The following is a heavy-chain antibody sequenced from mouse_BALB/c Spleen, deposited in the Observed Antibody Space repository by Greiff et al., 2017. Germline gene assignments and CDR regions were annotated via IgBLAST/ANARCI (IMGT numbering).Heavy chain of an antibody. Sequence: VQLQQSGPELVKPGASVRISCKASGYTFTSYYIHWVKQRPGQGLEWIGWIYPGNVNTKYNEKFKGKATLTADKSSSTAYMQLSSLTSEDSAVYFCASVTTAFPWFAYWGQGTLVTVSA. CDR1: GYTFTSYY. D-gene: IGHD1-2*01. J-gene: IGHJ3*01. CDR3: ASVTTAFPWFAY. CDR2: IYPGNVNT. V-gene: IGHV1S56*01.